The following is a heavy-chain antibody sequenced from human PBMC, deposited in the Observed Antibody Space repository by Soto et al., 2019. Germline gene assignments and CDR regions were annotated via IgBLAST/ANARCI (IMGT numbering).Heavy chain of an antibody. CDR3: VTDQTSGITILKEVLDL. D-gene: IGHD3-10*01. Sequence: QFQLVQSAAELKKPGASVKIYCKASGYTFTSYGISWVRQAPVQGHEWMGWISSYNGNTNYAQKLHGRVTITTESSTRPSYMALSRLRYDDTAVYLCVTDQTSGITILKEVLDLWGQGTVVTVSS. CDR1: GYTFTSYG. J-gene: IGHJ4*02. CDR2: ISSYNGNT. V-gene: IGHV1-18*01.